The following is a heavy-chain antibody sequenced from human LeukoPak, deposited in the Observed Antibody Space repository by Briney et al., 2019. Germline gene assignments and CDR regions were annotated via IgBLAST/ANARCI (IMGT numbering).Heavy chain of an antibody. Sequence: SETLSLTCSVSGGSISSYYWSWIRQPPGKGLEWIGSIYHSGSTYYNPSLKSRVTISVDTSKNHFSLKLSSVTAADTAVYYCARGAYFYGSGINWFDPWGQGTLITVSS. J-gene: IGHJ5*02. CDR2: IYHSGST. CDR1: GGSISSYY. CDR3: ARGAYFYGSGINWFDP. D-gene: IGHD3-10*01. V-gene: IGHV4-38-2*02.